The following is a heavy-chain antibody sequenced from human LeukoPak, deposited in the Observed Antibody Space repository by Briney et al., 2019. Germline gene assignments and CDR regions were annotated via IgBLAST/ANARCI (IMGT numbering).Heavy chain of an antibody. J-gene: IGHJ4*02. D-gene: IGHD2-15*01. V-gene: IGHV1-18*01. Sequence: ASVKVSCKASGYTFTRYGISWVRQAPAQGLEWMGWISANKDDTNSAQKFEDRVTMTTDTSTSTAYMELRCLRSDDTAVYYCARDFFHGHCAGLSCFLLDYWGQGSLVTVSS. CDR2: ISANKDDT. CDR3: ARDFFHGHCAGLSCFLLDY. CDR1: GYTFTRYG.